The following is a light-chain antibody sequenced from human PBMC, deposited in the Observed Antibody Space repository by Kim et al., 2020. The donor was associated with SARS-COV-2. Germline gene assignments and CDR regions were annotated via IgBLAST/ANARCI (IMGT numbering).Light chain of an antibody. J-gene: IGLJ1*01. CDR1: SSDVGGYIY. Sequence: QSALTQPASVSGSPGQSITISCTGTSSDVGGYIYVSWYQQHPGTAPKLLIYDVSHRPSGVSNRFSGSKSGNTASLTISGLQTDDEADYYCCSYATGSAYVFGNGTKVT. CDR2: DVS. V-gene: IGLV2-14*03. CDR3: CSYATGSAYV.